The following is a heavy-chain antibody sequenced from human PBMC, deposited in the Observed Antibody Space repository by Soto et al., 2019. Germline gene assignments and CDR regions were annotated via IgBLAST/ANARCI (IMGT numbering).Heavy chain of an antibody. CDR3: ARDVLVLAYCGGDCYLPYYYYGMDV. CDR2: INPSGGST. D-gene: IGHD2-21*02. Sequence: ASVKVSCKASGYTFTSYYMHWVRQAPGQGLEWMGIINPSGGSTSYAQKFQGRVTMTRDTSTSTVYVELSSLRSEDTAVYYCARDVLVLAYCGGDCYLPYYYYGMDVWGQGTTVTVSS. J-gene: IGHJ6*02. CDR1: GYTFTSYY. V-gene: IGHV1-46*01.